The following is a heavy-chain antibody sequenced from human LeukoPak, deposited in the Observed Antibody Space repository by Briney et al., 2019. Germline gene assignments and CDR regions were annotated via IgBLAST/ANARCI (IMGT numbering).Heavy chain of an antibody. J-gene: IGHJ4*02. D-gene: IGHD3-9*01. Sequence: VTCRASGGSFSSCAITWVRQAPGQGLEWMGGIIPIIGPAHYAPKFQGRLTITADGSTSTAYMELSGLRSEDTAVYYCATSDNFAEGLRFFDWPEAWDYWGQGTLVTVSS. CDR1: GGSFSSCA. CDR2: IIPIIGPA. CDR3: ATSDNFAEGLRFFDWPEAWDY. V-gene: IGHV1-69*01.